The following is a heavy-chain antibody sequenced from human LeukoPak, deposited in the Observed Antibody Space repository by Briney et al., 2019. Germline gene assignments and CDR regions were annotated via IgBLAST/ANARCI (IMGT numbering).Heavy chain of an antibody. V-gene: IGHV4-39*01. D-gene: IGHD3-22*01. CDR3: ASPFCCDDSSGYYALGY. J-gene: IGHJ4*02. CDR2: IYYSGST. CDR1: GGSISSSSYY. Sequence: SETLSLTCTVSGGSISSSSYYWGWIREPPGKGLEWIGSIYYSGSTYYNPSLKSRVTISVDTSKNQFSLKLSSVTAADTAVYYCASPFCCDDSSGYYALGYWGQGTLVSVSS.